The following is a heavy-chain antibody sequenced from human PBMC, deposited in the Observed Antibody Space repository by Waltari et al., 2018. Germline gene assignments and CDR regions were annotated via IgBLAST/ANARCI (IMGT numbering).Heavy chain of an antibody. CDR1: GFSLSTSGVG. Sequence: QITLKESGPTLLKPTQTLTLTCTFSGFSLSTSGVGVGWIRQPPGKALEWLALIYWNDDKRYSPSLKSRLTITKDTSKTQAVLTMTNMDPVDTATYYCAHGSIAARRNWFDPWGQGTLVTVSS. J-gene: IGHJ5*02. CDR2: IYWNDDK. CDR3: AHGSIAARRNWFDP. V-gene: IGHV2-5*01. D-gene: IGHD6-6*01.